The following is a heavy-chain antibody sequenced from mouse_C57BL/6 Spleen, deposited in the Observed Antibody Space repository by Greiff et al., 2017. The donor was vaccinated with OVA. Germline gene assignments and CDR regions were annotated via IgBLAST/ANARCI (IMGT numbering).Heavy chain of an antibody. V-gene: IGHV1-50*01. J-gene: IGHJ3*01. D-gene: IGHD2-3*01. CDR3: AGWLLSGFAY. CDR2: IDPSDSYT. Sequence: QVQLQQPGAELVKPGASVKLSCKASGYTFTSYWMQWVKQRPGQGLEWIGEIDPSDSYTNYNQKFKGKATLTVDTSSSTAYMQLSSLTSEDSAVYYCAGWLLSGFAYWGQGTLVTVSA. CDR1: GYTFTSYW.